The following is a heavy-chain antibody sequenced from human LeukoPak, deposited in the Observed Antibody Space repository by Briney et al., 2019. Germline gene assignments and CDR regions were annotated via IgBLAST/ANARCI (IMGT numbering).Heavy chain of an antibody. CDR1: GFTFSSNP. J-gene: IGHJ4*02. V-gene: IGHV3-30-3*01. Sequence: SGGSLRLSCAASGFTFSSNPMHWVRQAPGKGLEWVAVTSHDENNKYYADSVKGRFTISRDNSKNMLYLQMNSLRIEDTAVYYCAKDVFGGIDYWGEGTLVTVSS. D-gene: IGHD3-10*01. CDR3: AKDVFGGIDY. CDR2: TSHDENNK.